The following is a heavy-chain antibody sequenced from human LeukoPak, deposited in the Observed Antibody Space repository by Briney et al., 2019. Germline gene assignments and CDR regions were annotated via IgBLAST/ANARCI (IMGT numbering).Heavy chain of an antibody. CDR1: AFTFSNYG. Sequence: GGSLRLSCGASAFTFSNYGMHWVRQAPGKGLEWVAVIWNDGHTKYYADSVQGRFSISRDNSKNMVHLQMNSLRAEDTAVYYCARDARYTGDYFYDSSGPIYYYGVDVWGQGTTVTVSS. V-gene: IGHV3-33*01. CDR2: IWNDGHTK. D-gene: IGHD3-22*01. J-gene: IGHJ6*02. CDR3: ARDARYTGDYFYDSSGPIYYYGVDV.